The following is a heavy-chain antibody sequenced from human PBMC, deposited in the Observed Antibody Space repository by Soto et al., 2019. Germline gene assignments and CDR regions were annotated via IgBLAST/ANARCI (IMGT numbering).Heavy chain of an antibody. Sequence: QVQLQESGPGLVKSSQTLSLTCTVSGGSVTSGGYYWTWIRQPPGRDLEWIGNIYFSDTTYYNPSLEXRXTXSXXTSKNQISLQLSSVTAADTAVYYCAGDYSNYKFAYWGQGTQVTVSS. CDR3: AGDYSNYKFAY. V-gene: IGHV4-30-4*01. CDR1: GGSVTSGGYY. CDR2: IYFSDTT. D-gene: IGHD4-4*01. J-gene: IGHJ4*02.